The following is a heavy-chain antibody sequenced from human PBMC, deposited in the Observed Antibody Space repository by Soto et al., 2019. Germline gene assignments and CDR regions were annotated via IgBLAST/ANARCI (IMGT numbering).Heavy chain of an antibody. D-gene: IGHD1-1*01. CDR3: ATIQATTILTDY. V-gene: IGHV4-39*01. J-gene: IGHJ4*02. Sequence: PSETLSLTCTVAGGSITSSRYCGWIRQPPGKGLEWIGSIYYSGSTYYNPSLKSRVTISVDTSKNQFSLKLSSVTAADTAVYYCATIQATTILTDYWGQGTLVTVS. CDR1: GGSITSSRY. CDR2: IYYSGST.